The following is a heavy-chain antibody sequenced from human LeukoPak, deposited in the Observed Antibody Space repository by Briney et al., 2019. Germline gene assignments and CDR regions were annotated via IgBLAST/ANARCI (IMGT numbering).Heavy chain of an antibody. CDR2: IIPIFGTA. CDR3: ASHQYYYDSSGYPVDY. V-gene: IGHV1-69*05. J-gene: IGHJ4*02. CDR1: GGTFSSYA. D-gene: IGHD3-22*01. Sequence: ASVKVSCKASGGTFSSYAISWVRQAPGQGLEWMGRIIPIFGTANYAQKFQGRVTITTDESTSTAYMELCSLRSEDTAVYYCASHQYYYDSSGYPVDYWGQGTLVTVSS.